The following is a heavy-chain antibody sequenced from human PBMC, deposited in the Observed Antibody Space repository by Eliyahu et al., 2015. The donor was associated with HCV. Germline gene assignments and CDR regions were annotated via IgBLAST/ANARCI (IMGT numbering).Heavy chain of an antibody. CDR1: GFTFSSYA. Sequence: EVQLVESGGGLVQPGGSLRLSCSASGFTFSSYAMHWVRQAPGKGLEYVSAISSNGGSTYYADSVKGRFTISRDNSKNTLYLQMSSLRAEDTAVYYCATPLDGDLHYFDYWGQGTLVTVSS. D-gene: IGHD4-17*01. CDR3: ATPLDGDLHYFDY. V-gene: IGHV3-64D*09. CDR2: ISSNGGST. J-gene: IGHJ4*02.